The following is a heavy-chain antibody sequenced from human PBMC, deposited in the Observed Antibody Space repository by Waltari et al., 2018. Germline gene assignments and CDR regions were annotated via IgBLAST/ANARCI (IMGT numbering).Heavy chain of an antibody. V-gene: IGHV1-8*03. Sequence: QVQLVQSGAEVKRPGASLRVSCKASGYTFTSYDIHWVRQATGQGLEWMGWVNPNSGNTGYAQKFQGRVTITRNTSISTAYMELSSLRSEDTAVYYCARGRIFGVVIVVYYGMDVWGQGTTVTVSS. CDR3: ARGRIFGVVIVVYYGMDV. CDR2: VNPNSGNT. D-gene: IGHD3-3*01. J-gene: IGHJ6*02. CDR1: GYTFTSYD.